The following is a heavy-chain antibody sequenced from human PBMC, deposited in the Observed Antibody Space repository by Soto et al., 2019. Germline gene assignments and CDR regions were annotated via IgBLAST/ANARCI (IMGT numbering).Heavy chain of an antibody. D-gene: IGHD6-19*01. V-gene: IGHV1-46*01. CDR3: ARDQGRAVGPDAFDI. CDR2: INPSGGST. CDR1: GYTFTTYY. Sequence: QVQLVQSGAAVKKPGASVKVSCKASGYTFTTYYIHWVRQAPGQGLEWMGIINPSGGSTTYAQKFQGRVSMTRDTSTSTVYMEVSSLRSEDTAVFYCARDQGRAVGPDAFDIWGQGTMVTVSS. J-gene: IGHJ3*02.